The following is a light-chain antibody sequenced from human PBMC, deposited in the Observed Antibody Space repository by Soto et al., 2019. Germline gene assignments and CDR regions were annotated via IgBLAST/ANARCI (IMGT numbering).Light chain of an antibody. CDR3: SSYAGSNILV. CDR2: EVT. V-gene: IGLV2-8*01. Sequence: QSALTQPPSASGPPGQSVTISCTGTSSDVGGYNYVSWYQQHPGKVPKLMIYEVTKRPSGVPDRFSGSKSGNTASLTVSGLQAEDEADYYCSSYAGSNILVFGGGTKVTVL. CDR1: SSDVGGYNY. J-gene: IGLJ3*02.